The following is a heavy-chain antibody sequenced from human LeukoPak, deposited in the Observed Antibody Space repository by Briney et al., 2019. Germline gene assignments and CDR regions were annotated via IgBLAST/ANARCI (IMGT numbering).Heavy chain of an antibody. CDR3: ARDGAVAATIAFDI. V-gene: IGHV3-21*06. Sequence: NTGGSLRLSCAASGFTFSYYSMNWVRQAPGKGLEWVASISSRSSYISYGDSVKGRFTVSRDNAKNSLFLQLNSVRAEDTAVYFCARDGAVAATIAFDIWGQGTMVTVSS. CDR1: GFTFSYYS. CDR2: ISSRSSYI. D-gene: IGHD2-15*01. J-gene: IGHJ3*02.